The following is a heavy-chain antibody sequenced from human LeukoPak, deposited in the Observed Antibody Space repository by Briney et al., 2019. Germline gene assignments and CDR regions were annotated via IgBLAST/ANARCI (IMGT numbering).Heavy chain of an antibody. D-gene: IGHD4/OR15-4a*01. CDR2: ISGTGGST. J-gene: IGHJ4*02. CDR1: GFTFSNYW. V-gene: IGHV3-23*01. Sequence: GGSLRLSCVASGFTFSNYWMHWVRLTPGKGLEWVSAISGTGGSTYYADSVRGRFTISRDNSKDTLSLQMNSLRAEDTAIYYCAKFSPYGGPTYWGQGTLVTVSS. CDR3: AKFSPYGGPTY.